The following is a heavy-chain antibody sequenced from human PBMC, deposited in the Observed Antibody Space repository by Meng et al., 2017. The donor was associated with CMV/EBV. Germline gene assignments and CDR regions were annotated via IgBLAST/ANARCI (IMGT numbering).Heavy chain of an antibody. CDR3: ARDRGASVVAAARGYFYYGMDV. V-gene: IGHV3-38-3*01. D-gene: IGHD2-15*01. CDR1: GFTVSSNE. Sequence: GESLKISCAASGFTVSSNEMSWVRQAPGKGLEWVSSISGGSTYYADSRKGRFTISRDNSKNTVYLQMNSLRADDTAVYYCARDRGASVVAAARGYFYYGMDVWGQGTTVTVSS. CDR2: ISGGST. J-gene: IGHJ6*02.